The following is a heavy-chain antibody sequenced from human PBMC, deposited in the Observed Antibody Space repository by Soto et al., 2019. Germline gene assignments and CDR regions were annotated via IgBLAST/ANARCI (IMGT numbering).Heavy chain of an antibody. J-gene: IGHJ3*02. CDR2: IWYDGSNK. V-gene: IGHV3-33*01. CDR3: ATWHLREHAYGI. D-gene: IGHD5-12*01. Sequence: GGSLRLSCAASGFTFSSYGMHWVRQAPGKGLEWVAVIWYDGSNKYYADSVKGRFTISRDNSKNTLYLQMRDLRPEDTALYFCATWHLREHAYGIWGQGTMVTVSS. CDR1: GFTFSSYG.